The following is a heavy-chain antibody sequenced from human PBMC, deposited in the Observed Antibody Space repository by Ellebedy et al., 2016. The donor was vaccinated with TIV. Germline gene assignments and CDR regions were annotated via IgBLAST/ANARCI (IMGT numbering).Heavy chain of an antibody. CDR2: IIPIFGTA. V-gene: IGHV1-69*13. Sequence: ASVKVSCKASGGTFSSYAISWVRQAPGQGLEWMGGIIPIFGTANYAQKFQGRVTITADESTSTAYMELSSLRSEDTAVYYCARDLWELSDDAFDIWGQGTMVTVSS. J-gene: IGHJ3*02. CDR3: ARDLWELSDDAFDI. CDR1: GGTFSSYA. D-gene: IGHD1-26*01.